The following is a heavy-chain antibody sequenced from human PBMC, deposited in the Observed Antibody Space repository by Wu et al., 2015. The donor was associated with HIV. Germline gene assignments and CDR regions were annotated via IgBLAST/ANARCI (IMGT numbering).Heavy chain of an antibody. V-gene: IGHV1-58*02. CDR1: GFTFTSSA. D-gene: IGHD2-2*03. CDR2: IVVGSGNT. Sequence: QMQLVQSGPEVKKPGTSVKFSCKASGFTFTSSAMQWVRQARGQRLEWIGWIVVGSGNTNYAQKFQERVTITRDMSTSTAYMELSSLRSEDTAVYYCAAGYCSSTSCYSSAFDIWGQGTMVTVSS. CDR3: AAGYCSSTSCYSSAFDI. J-gene: IGHJ3*02.